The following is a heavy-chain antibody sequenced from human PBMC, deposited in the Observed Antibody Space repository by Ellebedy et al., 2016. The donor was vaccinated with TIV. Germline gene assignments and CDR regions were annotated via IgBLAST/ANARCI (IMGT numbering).Heavy chain of an antibody. CDR2: ITHSGSVT. CDR3: ARDGRNAWYRE. D-gene: IGHD6-13*01. V-gene: IGHV3-48*01. Sequence: PGGSLRLSCAASGFTFNVYSMNWVRQAPGKGLEWVAYITHSGSVTYHADSVKGRFTISRDNAKNSLYLQMTSLRVEDTALYYCARDGRNAWYREWGQGTLVTVSS. CDR1: GFTFNVYS. J-gene: IGHJ4*02.